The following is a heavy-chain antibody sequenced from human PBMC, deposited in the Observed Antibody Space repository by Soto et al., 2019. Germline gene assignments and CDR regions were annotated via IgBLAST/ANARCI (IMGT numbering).Heavy chain of an antibody. J-gene: IGHJ4*02. D-gene: IGHD3-3*01. CDR2: IGGSGVST. Sequence: GGSLRLSCAASGFTFSSYAMSWVRQAPGKGLEWVSAIGGSGVSTYFADSVKGRFTISRDNFKNTLYLQMNSLRAEDTAVYYCAKVSSNFWSAYDYWGQGTLVTVSS. CDR1: GFTFSSYA. CDR3: AKVSSNFWSAYDY. V-gene: IGHV3-23*01.